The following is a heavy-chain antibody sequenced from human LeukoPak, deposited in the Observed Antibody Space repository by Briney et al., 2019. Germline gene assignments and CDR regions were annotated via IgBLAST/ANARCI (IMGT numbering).Heavy chain of an antibody. CDR1: EIILSNYG. CDR3: ATSSYCSSTSCRNWFDP. Sequence: PEGSLRLSCAVSEIILSNYGMSWVRQAPGKGLEWVAGISGSGGRTNYADSVKGRFTISRDNPKNTLYLQMSSLRSEDTAVYYCATSSYCSSTSCRNWFDPWGQGTLVTVSS. V-gene: IGHV3-23*01. D-gene: IGHD2-2*01. J-gene: IGHJ5*02. CDR2: ISGSGGRT.